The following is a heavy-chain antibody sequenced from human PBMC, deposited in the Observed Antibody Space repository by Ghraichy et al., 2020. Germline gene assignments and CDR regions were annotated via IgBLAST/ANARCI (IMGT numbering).Heavy chain of an antibody. J-gene: IGHJ2*01. CDR1: GLTVRNNY. CDR2: VFSGGAT. CDR3: ARDRTGPIRNFDL. Sequence: ESLNISCAASGLTVRNNYMTWVRQTPGKGLEWVSVVFSGGATYYADSVKGRFTISRDNSENMVYLQMNSLRVEDTAVYFCARDRTGPIRNFDLWGRGTLVTVSS. D-gene: IGHD1-1*01. V-gene: IGHV3-53*01.